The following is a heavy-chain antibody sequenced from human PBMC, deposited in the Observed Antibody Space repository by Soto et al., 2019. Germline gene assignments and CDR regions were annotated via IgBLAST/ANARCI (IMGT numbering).Heavy chain of an antibody. CDR1: GFTVSSNY. Sequence: GGSLRLSCAASGFTVSSNYMSWVRQAPGKGLEWVSAISGSGGSTYYADSVKGRFTISRDNSKNTLYLQMNSLRAEDTAVYYCAKVGSSSWPGWHGLRLAFWGQGTPVTVYS. J-gene: IGHJ1*01. CDR3: AKVGSSSWPGWHGLRLAF. D-gene: IGHD6-13*01. V-gene: IGHV3-23*01. CDR2: ISGSGGST.